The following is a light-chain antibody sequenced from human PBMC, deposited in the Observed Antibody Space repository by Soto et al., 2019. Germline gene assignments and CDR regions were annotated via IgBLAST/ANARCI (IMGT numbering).Light chain of an antibody. Sequence: HSALTQRRSVSGSPGQSVAISCTGTTSDVGGYDYVSWHQQHPGKAPELIIFDVSKRPSGVPDRFSGSKSGNTASLTISGLQAEDEADYFCCSYAGDFYVFGSGTKVTVL. CDR2: DVS. CDR1: TSDVGGYDY. CDR3: CSYAGDFYV. J-gene: IGLJ1*01. V-gene: IGLV2-11*01.